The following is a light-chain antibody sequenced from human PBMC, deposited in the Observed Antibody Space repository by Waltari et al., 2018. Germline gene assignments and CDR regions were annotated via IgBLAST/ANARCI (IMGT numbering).Light chain of an antibody. CDR2: GAS. Sequence: EVVMTQSPATLSVSPGERAALPCRASQSVSSNLAWYQQKPGQAPRLLINGASTRATDIPARFSGSGSGTEFTLTISSLQPEDFGVYYCQQYNNWPPTFTFGPGTKVDIK. V-gene: IGKV3-15*01. J-gene: IGKJ3*01. CDR1: QSVSSN. CDR3: QQYNNWPPTFT.